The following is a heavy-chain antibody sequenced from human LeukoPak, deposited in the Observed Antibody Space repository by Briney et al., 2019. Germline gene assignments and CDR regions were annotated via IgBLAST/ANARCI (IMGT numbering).Heavy chain of an antibody. V-gene: IGHV4-61*02. Sequence: SETLSLTCTVSGGSISSGSYYWSWIRQPAGKGLEWIGRIYTSGSTNYNPSLKSRVTISVDTSKNQFSLKLSSVTAADTAVYYCASQLRDFWSGYYEGWFDPWGQGTLVTVSS. CDR2: IYTSGST. CDR3: ASQLRDFWSGYYEGWFDP. J-gene: IGHJ5*02. D-gene: IGHD3-3*01. CDR1: GGSISSGSYY.